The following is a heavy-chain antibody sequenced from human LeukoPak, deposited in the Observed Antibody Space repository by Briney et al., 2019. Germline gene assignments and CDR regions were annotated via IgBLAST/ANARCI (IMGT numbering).Heavy chain of an antibody. CDR3: AKELAAAAPNDY. D-gene: IGHD6-13*01. V-gene: IGHV3-30*02. CDR2: IRYDGSDK. CDR1: GFTFSSSG. J-gene: IGHJ4*02. Sequence: PGGSLRLSCAASGFTFSSSGMHWVRQVSGKGLEWVAFIRYDGSDKYYADSVKGRFTISRDNSKNTLYLQMNSLRAEDTAVYYCAKELAAAAPNDYWGQGTLVTVSS.